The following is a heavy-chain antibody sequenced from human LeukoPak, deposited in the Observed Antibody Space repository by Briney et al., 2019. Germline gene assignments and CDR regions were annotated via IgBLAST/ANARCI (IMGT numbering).Heavy chain of an antibody. Sequence: GGSLRLSCTPSGFLFNTCGKHWVRQAPGRGLEWVACLWSDGNNRYYGDSVRGRFTISRDYSQNTFYLQMNNLRVEDTALYYCVKDLLDGEFRDPGDYWGQGTLVTVSS. CDR3: VKDLLDGEFRDPGDY. CDR1: GFLFNTCG. CDR2: LWSDGNNR. V-gene: IGHV3-30*02. J-gene: IGHJ4*02. D-gene: IGHD4-17*01.